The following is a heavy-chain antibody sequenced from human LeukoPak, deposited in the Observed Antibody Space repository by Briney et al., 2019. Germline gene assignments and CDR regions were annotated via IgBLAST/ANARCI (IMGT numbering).Heavy chain of an antibody. Sequence: GASVKVSCKASGGTFSSYAITWVRQAPGQGLEWMGRIIPIFGTANYAEKFQGRVTITTDDSTSTAYMELSSLTSEDTAVYYCARDNLIAARGSLGWFDPWGQGTLVTVSS. V-gene: IGHV1-69*05. CDR3: ARDNLIAARGSLGWFDP. CDR1: GGTFSSYA. J-gene: IGHJ5*02. D-gene: IGHD6-6*01. CDR2: IIPIFGTA.